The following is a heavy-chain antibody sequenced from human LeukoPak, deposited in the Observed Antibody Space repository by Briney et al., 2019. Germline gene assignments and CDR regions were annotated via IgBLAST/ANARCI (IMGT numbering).Heavy chain of an antibody. CDR2: ISGSGDNT. CDR3: AKVLYGSGSTFDY. V-gene: IGHV3-23*01. Sequence: GGSLRLSCAASGFTFSSYAMSWVRQAPGKGLEWVSGISGSGDNTYYADSVKGRFTISRDNSKNTLYLQMNSLGAEDTAVYYCAKVLYGSGSTFDYWGQGTLVTVSS. J-gene: IGHJ4*02. CDR1: GFTFSSYA. D-gene: IGHD3-10*01.